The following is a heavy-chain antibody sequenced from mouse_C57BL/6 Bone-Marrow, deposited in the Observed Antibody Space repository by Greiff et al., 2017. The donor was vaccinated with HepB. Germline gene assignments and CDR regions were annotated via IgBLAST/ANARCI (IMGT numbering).Heavy chain of an antibody. CDR1: GFNIKNTY. J-gene: IGHJ1*03. V-gene: IGHV14-3*01. CDR3: ARWGGSSPYWYFDV. D-gene: IGHD1-1*01. Sequence: EVMLVESVAELVRPGASVKLSCTASGFNIKNTYMHWVKQRPEQGLEWIGRIDPANGNTKYAPKFQGKATITADTSSNTAYLQLSSLTSEDTAIYYSARWGGSSPYWYFDVWGTGTTVTVSS. CDR2: IDPANGNT.